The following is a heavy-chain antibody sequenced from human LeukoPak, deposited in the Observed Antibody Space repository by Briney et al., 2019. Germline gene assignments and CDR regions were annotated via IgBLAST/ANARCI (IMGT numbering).Heavy chain of an antibody. CDR1: GFTFSSFA. CDR2: ISASGDRT. J-gene: IGHJ4*02. Sequence: GGSLRLSCAASGFTFSSFAMSWVRQAPGKGLEWVSGISASGDRTYYADSVKGRFTISRDNSKNTLYLQMNSLRAEDTATYYCAKAPDSSGFPSYFDSWGQGTLDAVSS. V-gene: IGHV3-23*01. D-gene: IGHD3-22*01. CDR3: AKAPDSSGFPSYFDS.